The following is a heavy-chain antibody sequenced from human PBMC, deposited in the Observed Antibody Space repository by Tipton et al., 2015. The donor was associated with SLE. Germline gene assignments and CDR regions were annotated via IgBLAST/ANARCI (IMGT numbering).Heavy chain of an antibody. D-gene: IGHD1-26*01. J-gene: IGHJ3*02. CDR3: AKDQEWEQTGGAFDI. Sequence: SPGKGLEWIGYIYHSGSTYYNPSLKSRVTISVDRSKNQFSLKLSSVTAADTAVYYCAKDQEWEQTGGAFDIWGQGTMVTVSS. V-gene: IGHV4-30-2*06. CDR2: IYHSGST.